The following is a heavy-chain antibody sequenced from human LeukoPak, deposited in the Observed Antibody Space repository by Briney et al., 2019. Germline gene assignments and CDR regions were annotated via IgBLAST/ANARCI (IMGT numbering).Heavy chain of an antibody. D-gene: IGHD2-2*01. CDR1: GGSISSGGYY. CDR2: IYYSGST. J-gene: IGHJ3*02. Sequence: SETLSLTCTVSGGSISSGGYYWSWIRQHPGKGLEWIGYIYYSGSTYYNPSLKSRFTISVDTSKNQFSLKLSSVTAADTAVYYCARGGIVVVPAALDAFDIWGQGTMVTVSS. CDR3: ARGGIVVVPAALDAFDI. V-gene: IGHV4-31*03.